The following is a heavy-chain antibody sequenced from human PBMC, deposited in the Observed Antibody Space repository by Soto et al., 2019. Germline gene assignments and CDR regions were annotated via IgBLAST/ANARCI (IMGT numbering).Heavy chain of an antibody. J-gene: IGHJ6*02. CDR3: ATEGTTSDYYYGMDV. CDR2: INHSGST. Sequence: SETLSLTCAVYGGSFSGYYWSWIRQPPGKGLEWIGEINHSGSTNYNPSLKSRVTISVDTSKNQFSLKLSSVTAADTAVYYCATEGTTSDYYYGMDVWGQGTTVTVS. V-gene: IGHV4-34*01. D-gene: IGHD1-7*01. CDR1: GGSFSGYY.